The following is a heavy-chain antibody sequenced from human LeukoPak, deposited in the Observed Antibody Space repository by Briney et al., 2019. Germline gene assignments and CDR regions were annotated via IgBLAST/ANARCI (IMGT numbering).Heavy chain of an antibody. D-gene: IGHD3-3*01. J-gene: IGHJ4*02. V-gene: IGHV3-21*01. CDR1: GFTFSSYS. CDR2: ISSSSSYI. CDR3: ARGPIFGVVKYYFDY. Sequence: GGSLRLSCAASGFTFSSYSMTWVRQAPGKGLEWVSSISSSSSYIYYADSVKGRFTISRDNAKNSLYLQMNSLRAEDTAVYYCARGPIFGVVKYYFDYWGQGTLVTVSS.